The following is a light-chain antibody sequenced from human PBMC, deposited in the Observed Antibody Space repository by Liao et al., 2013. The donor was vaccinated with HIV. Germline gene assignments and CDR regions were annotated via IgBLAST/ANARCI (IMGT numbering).Light chain of an antibody. Sequence: SYELTQPPSVSVSPGQTASITCSGETLGEKYACWYQQRPGQSPVLVMYQNTKRPSGIPERFSGSNSRNTATLTIRGTQVMDEADYYCQAWDSGTAVFGGGTKLTVL. CDR2: QNT. V-gene: IGLV3-1*01. J-gene: IGLJ3*02. CDR3: QAWDSGTAV. CDR1: TLGEKY.